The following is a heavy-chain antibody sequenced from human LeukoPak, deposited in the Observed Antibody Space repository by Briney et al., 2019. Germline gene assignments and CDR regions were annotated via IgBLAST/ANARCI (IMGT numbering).Heavy chain of an antibody. D-gene: IGHD3-22*01. CDR2: INHSGST. V-gene: IGHV4-34*09. Sequence: SETLSLTCAVYGGSFSGYYWSWIRQPPGKGLEWIGEINHSGSTYYNPSLKSRVIISVDTSNNQFSLKVSSVTAADTAVYYCARDMGLYFYDTSGPDAFDIWGQGTMVIVSS. J-gene: IGHJ3*02. CDR1: GGSFSGYY. CDR3: ARDMGLYFYDTSGPDAFDI.